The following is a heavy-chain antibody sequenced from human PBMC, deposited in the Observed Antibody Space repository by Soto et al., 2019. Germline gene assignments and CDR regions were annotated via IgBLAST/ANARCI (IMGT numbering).Heavy chain of an antibody. V-gene: IGHV3-30-3*01. CDR2: ISYDGSNK. D-gene: IGHD5-12*01. CDR3: ASDKHSGYDFFGGSYFDY. Sequence: GGSLRLSCAASGFTFSSYAMHWVRQAPGKGLEWVAVISYDGSNKYYADSVKGRFTISRDNSKNTLYLQMNSLRAEDTAVYYCASDKHSGYDFFGGSYFDYWGQGTLVTVSS. J-gene: IGHJ4*02. CDR1: GFTFSSYA.